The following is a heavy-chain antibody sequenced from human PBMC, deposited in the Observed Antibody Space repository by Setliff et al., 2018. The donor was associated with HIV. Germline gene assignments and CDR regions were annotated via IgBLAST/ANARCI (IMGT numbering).Heavy chain of an antibody. V-gene: IGHV1-2*02. Sequence: ASVKVSCKASGYTFIGHYLHWVRQAPGQGLEWLGWVNPNSGDAIYAQNFQGRVTTTRDTSINAAYMELRGLRSDDTAVYYCARNFGLSPSGKYYYYYGMDIWGQGTTVTVSS. CDR2: VNPNSGDA. D-gene: IGHD3-10*01. CDR3: ARNFGLSPSGKYYYYYGMDI. CDR1: GYTFIGHY. J-gene: IGHJ6*02.